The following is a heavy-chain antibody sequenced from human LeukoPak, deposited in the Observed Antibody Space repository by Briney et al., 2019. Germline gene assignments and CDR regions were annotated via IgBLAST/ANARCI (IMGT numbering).Heavy chain of an antibody. D-gene: IGHD3-22*01. CDR2: ISSSSSCI. V-gene: IGHV3-21*01. CDR3: AGHYDSSGYDYYYGMDV. CDR1: GFTFSSYS. J-gene: IGHJ6*02. Sequence: GGSLRLSCAASGFTFSSYSMNWVRQAPGKGLEWVSSISSSSSCIYYADSVKGRFTISRDNAKNSLYLQMNSLRAEDTAVYYCAGHYDSSGYDYYYGMDVWGQGTTVTVSS.